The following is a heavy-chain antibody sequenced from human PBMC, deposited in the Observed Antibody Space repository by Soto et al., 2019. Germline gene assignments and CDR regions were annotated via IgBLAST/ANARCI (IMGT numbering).Heavy chain of an antibody. Sequence: SETLSLTCTVSGGSISSSSYYWGWIRQPPGKGLEWIGSIYYSGSTYYNPSLKSRVTISVDTSKNQFSLKLSSVTAADTAVYYCARGEDSSGYYYWFDPWGQETLVTTSS. V-gene: IGHV4-39*01. D-gene: IGHD3-22*01. CDR1: GGSISSSSYY. CDR2: IYYSGST. CDR3: ARGEDSSGYYYWFDP. J-gene: IGHJ5*02.